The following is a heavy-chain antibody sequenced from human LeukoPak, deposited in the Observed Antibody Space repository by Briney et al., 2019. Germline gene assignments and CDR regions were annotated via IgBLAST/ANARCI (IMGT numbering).Heavy chain of an antibody. Sequence: PSETLSLTCTGSGGSISSYYWSWIRQPPGKGLEWIGYIYYSGSTNYNPSLKSRATISVDTSKNQFSLKLSSVTAADTAVYYCARGLLDGYTHPAAFDIWGQGTMVTVSS. CDR2: IYYSGST. D-gene: IGHD5-24*01. CDR1: GGSISSYY. CDR3: ARGLLDGYTHPAAFDI. V-gene: IGHV4-59*01. J-gene: IGHJ3*02.